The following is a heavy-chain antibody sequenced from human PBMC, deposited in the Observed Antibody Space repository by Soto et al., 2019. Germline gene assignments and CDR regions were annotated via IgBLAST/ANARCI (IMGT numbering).Heavy chain of an antibody. J-gene: IGHJ6*03. CDR1: GYTFTSYD. V-gene: IGHV1-8*01. D-gene: IGHD5-12*01. CDR2: MNPNSGNT. CDR3: ARRGLLVATTAPYYYYYYMDV. Sequence: ASVKVSCKASGYTFTSYDINWVRQATGQGLEWMGWMNPNSGNTGYAQKFQGRVTMTRNTSISTAYMELSSLRSEDTAVYYCARRGLLVATTAPYYYYYYMDVWGKGTTVTVSS.